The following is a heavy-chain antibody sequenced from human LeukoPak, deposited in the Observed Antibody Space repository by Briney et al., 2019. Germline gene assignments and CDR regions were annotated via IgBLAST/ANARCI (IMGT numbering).Heavy chain of an antibody. CDR2: IYTSGST. Sequence: SETLSLTCTVSGGSISSYYWSWSRQPAGEGLEWIGRIYTSGSTNYNPSLKSRVTMSVDTSKNQFSLKLSSVTAADTAVYYCARDVSSGWPSYYYYGMDVWGQGTTVTVSS. D-gene: IGHD6-19*01. J-gene: IGHJ6*02. CDR3: ARDVSSGWPSYYYYGMDV. CDR1: GGSISSYY. V-gene: IGHV4-4*07.